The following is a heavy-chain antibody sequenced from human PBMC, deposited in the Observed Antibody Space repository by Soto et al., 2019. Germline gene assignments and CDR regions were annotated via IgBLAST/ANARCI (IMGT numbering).Heavy chain of an antibody. CDR1: GFTFSDYY. J-gene: IGHJ6*02. D-gene: IGHD3-3*01. V-gene: IGHV3-11*06. CDR3: AREWRSGCMDV. CDR2: ISSSSSYT. Sequence: GVSLRLSCAASGFTFSDYYMSWIRQAPGKGLEWVSHISSSSSYTNYADSVKGRFTISRDNAKNSLYLQMNSLRAEDTAVYYCAREWRSGCMDVWGQGTTVTVSS.